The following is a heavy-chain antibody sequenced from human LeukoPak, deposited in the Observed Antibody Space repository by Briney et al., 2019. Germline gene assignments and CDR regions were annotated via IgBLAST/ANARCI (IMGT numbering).Heavy chain of an antibody. CDR1: GGSISSSSYY. D-gene: IGHD3-3*01. Sequence: PSETLSLTCTVSGGSISSSSYYWGWIRQPPGKGLEWIGSIYHSGSTYYNPSLKSRVTISVDTSKNQFSLKLSSVTAADTAVYYCARDTAMVFWSGYCWFDPWGQGTLVTVSS. V-gene: IGHV4-39*07. CDR3: ARDTAMVFWSGYCWFDP. J-gene: IGHJ5*02. CDR2: IYHSGST.